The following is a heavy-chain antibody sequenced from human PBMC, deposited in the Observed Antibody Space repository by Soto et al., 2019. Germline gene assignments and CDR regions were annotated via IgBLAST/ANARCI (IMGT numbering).Heavy chain of an antibody. Sequence: SGGSLRLSCAASGFTFSDYAMHWVRQAPGNGLELVAIISYDGSSKYYAESVKGRFTVSRDNPKNTLYLQMNTLRVEDTAIYYCARDLSRGITMIALEIHYWGQGTQVTGSS. D-gene: IGHD3-22*01. CDR1: GFTFSDYA. CDR3: ARDLSRGITMIALEIHY. CDR2: ISYDGSSK. J-gene: IGHJ4*02. V-gene: IGHV3-30-3*01.